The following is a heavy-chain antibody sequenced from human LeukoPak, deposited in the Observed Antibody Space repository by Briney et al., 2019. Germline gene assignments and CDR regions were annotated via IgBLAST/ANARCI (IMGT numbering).Heavy chain of an antibody. V-gene: IGHV3-23*01. CDR2: ISGSGGST. CDR1: GFTFSSYA. J-gene: IGHJ4*02. CDR3: AKKETPVVVAASINY. D-gene: IGHD2-15*01. Sequence: GGSLRLSCAASGFTFSSYAMSWVRQAPGKGLEWVSAISGSGGSTYYADSVKGRFTISRDNSKNTLYLQMNSLRAEDTAVYYCAKKETPVVVAASINYWGQGTLVTVSS.